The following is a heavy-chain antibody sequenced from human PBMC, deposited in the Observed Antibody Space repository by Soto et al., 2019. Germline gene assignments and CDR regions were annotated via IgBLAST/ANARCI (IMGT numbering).Heavy chain of an antibody. CDR1: GGSISSGGYY. V-gene: IGHV4-31*03. CDR2: IYYSGST. J-gene: IGHJ4*02. D-gene: IGHD3-10*01. CDR3: ASGRQPLLWFGGVEYFDY. Sequence: PSETLSLTCTVSGGSISSGGYYWSWIRQHPGKGLEWIGYIYYSGSTYYNPSLKSRVTISVDTSKNQFSLKLSSVTAADTAVYYCASGRQPLLWFGGVEYFDYWGQGILVTVSS.